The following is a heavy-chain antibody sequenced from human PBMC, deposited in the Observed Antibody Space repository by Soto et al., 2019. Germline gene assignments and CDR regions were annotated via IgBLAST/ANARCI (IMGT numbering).Heavy chain of an antibody. J-gene: IGHJ6*02. CDR1: GYTFKDYY. V-gene: IGHV1-2*04. Sequence: ASVKVSCKASGYTFKDYYMHWVRQAPGQGLEWLGRINPKSGGTSTAQKFQGWVTMTTDTSISTASMELTRLTSDDTAIYYCARGDSTDCSNGVCSFFYNHDMDVWGQGTTVTVSS. CDR3: ARGDSTDCSNGVCSFFYNHDMDV. D-gene: IGHD2-8*01. CDR2: INPKSGGT.